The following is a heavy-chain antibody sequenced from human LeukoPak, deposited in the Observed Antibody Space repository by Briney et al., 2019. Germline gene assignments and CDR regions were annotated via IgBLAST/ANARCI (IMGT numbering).Heavy chain of an antibody. J-gene: IGHJ4*02. D-gene: IGHD2-2*01. CDR1: GYTFTSYY. V-gene: IGHV1-46*01. CDR3: ARQYCSSTSCYPLDY. CDR2: INPSGGST. Sequence: ASVKVSCKASGYTFTSYYMHWVRQAPGQGLEWMGIINPSGGSTSYAQKFQGRVTMTRDMSTSTVYMELSSLRSEDTAVYYCARQYCSSTSCYPLDYWGQGTLVTVSS.